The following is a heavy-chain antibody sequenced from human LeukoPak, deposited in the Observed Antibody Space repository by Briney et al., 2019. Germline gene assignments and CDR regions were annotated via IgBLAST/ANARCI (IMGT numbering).Heavy chain of an antibody. CDR3: ATNSGGILPHY. V-gene: IGHV3-30*02. Sequence: GGSLRLSCAASGLTFSNYGMHWVRQAPGKGLEWVTFIQYDGSDKKYVHSVKGRFTISRDNSKNTLYLQMNSLRAEDTAVYYCATNSGGILPHYWGQGTLVTVSS. J-gene: IGHJ4*02. D-gene: IGHD1-14*01. CDR1: GLTFSNYG. CDR2: IQYDGSDK.